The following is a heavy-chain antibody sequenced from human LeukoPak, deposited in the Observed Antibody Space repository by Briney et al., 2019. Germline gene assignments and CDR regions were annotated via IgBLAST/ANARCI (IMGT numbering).Heavy chain of an antibody. CDR3: ARGRYCSSTSCPKLNWFDP. CDR2: IKKDGSEK. D-gene: IGHD2-2*01. V-gene: IGHV3-7*01. J-gene: IGHJ5*02. Sequence: GRSLRLSCAASGFTLSSYWMSWVRQAHGQGRGWVANIKKDGSEKYYVDSVKGRFSTSTDNAKNSLDLQMTSLRAEDTAVYYCARGRYCSSTSCPKLNWFDPWGQGTLVTVSS. CDR1: GFTLSSYW.